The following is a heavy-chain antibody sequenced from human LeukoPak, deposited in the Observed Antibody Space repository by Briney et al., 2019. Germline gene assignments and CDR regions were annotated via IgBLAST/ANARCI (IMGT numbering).Heavy chain of an antibody. CDR2: ISISGSKT. CDR1: GFTFSSYT. D-gene: IGHD4-17*01. CDR3: ANEIRPNDY. Sequence: GGSLRLSCAASGFTFSSYTMSWVRQAPGKGLEWVSAISISGSKTYYADSVKGRFTISRDNSKNTPYLQMNSLRAEDTAVYYCANEIRPNDYWGQGTQVTVSS. V-gene: IGHV3-23*01. J-gene: IGHJ4*02.